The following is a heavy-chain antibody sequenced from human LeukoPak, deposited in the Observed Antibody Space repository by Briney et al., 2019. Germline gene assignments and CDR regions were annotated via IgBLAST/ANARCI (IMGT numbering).Heavy chain of an antibody. CDR3: TRGEMPTIGAWAFDV. J-gene: IGHJ3*01. CDR2: ISTSGGT. CDR1: GGSISTSY. Sequence: SHTLSLTCTVAGGSISTSYSTSIRQSPGKGLEWIGYISTSGGTRYTPSLKSRVIISLQSSKNQFSLKLNFVTAADTAVYYCTRGEMPTIGAWAFDVWGRGVMVTVSS. V-gene: IGHV4-4*09. D-gene: IGHD5-24*01.